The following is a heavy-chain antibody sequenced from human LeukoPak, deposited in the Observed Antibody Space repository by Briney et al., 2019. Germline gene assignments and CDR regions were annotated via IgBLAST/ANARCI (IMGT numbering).Heavy chain of an antibody. CDR1: GGSISSSSYY. J-gene: IGHJ4*02. Sequence: SETLSLTCTVSGGSISSSSYYWGWIRQPPGKGLEWIGSIYYSGSTYYNPSLKSRVTISVDTSKNQFSLKLSSVTAADTAVYYCARQAYNYGYPPLRNWGRGTLVTVSS. V-gene: IGHV4-39*01. CDR3: ARQAYNYGYPPLRN. CDR2: IYYSGST. D-gene: IGHD5-18*01.